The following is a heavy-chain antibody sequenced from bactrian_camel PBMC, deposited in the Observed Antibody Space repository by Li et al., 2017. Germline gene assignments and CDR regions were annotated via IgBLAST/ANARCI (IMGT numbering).Heavy chain of an antibody. Sequence: HVQLVESGGGEVQIGGSLKLACEVSGYTNCMAWFRQGPGEEREGVAAIDVNGKTTYADFVKGRFTISRDAAKNNQYLQMNSLQPEDTAMYYCAANRLGSSWCLARRPNDNIWGQGTQVTVS. D-gene: IGHD6*01. CDR1: GYTNC. CDR2: IDVNGKT. J-gene: IGHJ4*01. CDR3: AANRLGSSWCLARRPNDNI. V-gene: IGHV3S53*01.